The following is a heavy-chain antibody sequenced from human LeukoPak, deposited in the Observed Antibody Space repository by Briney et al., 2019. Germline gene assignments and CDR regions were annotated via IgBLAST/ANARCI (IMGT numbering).Heavy chain of an antibody. Sequence: GGSLRLSCAASGFAFSSYGIHWVRQAPGKGLEWVAFIQNDGSNKYYADSVKGRFTISRDNSKNTLYLQMNSLRAEDTAVYHCAKDEIQGVVGAGPGYWGQGTLVTVSS. CDR2: IQNDGSNK. CDR3: AKDEIQGVVGAGPGY. D-gene: IGHD1-26*01. CDR1: GFAFSSYG. J-gene: IGHJ4*02. V-gene: IGHV3-30*02.